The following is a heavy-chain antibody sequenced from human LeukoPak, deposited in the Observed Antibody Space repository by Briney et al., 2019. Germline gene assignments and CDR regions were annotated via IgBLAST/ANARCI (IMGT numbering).Heavy chain of an antibody. CDR3: ARVPLAYCGGDCYSGGGY. CDR1: GFNVSSNY. CDR2: ISSSSSYI. V-gene: IGHV3-21*01. Sequence: GGSLRLSCAASGFNVSSNYMNWVRQAPGKGLEWVSSISSSSSYIYYADSVKGRFTISRDNAKNSLYLQMNSLRAEDTTVYYCARVPLAYCGGDCYSGGGYWGQGTLVTVSS. D-gene: IGHD2-21*02. J-gene: IGHJ4*02.